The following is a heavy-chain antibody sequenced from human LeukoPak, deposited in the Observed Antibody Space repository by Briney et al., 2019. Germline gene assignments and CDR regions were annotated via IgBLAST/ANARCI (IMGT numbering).Heavy chain of an antibody. CDR3: AKAALTGYYNVDY. J-gene: IGHJ4*02. Sequence: GGSLRLSCATSGFTFSSYAMSWVRQAPGKGLEWVSAVSGSGAFTHYADSVKGRFTISRDNSKNTLYLQMNSLRAEDTAVYYCAKAALTGYYNVDYWGQGTLVTVSS. V-gene: IGHV3-23*01. D-gene: IGHD3-9*01. CDR2: VSGSGAFT. CDR1: GFTFSSYA.